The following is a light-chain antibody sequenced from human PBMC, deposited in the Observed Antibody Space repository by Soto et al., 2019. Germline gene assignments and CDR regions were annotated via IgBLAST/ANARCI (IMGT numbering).Light chain of an antibody. J-gene: IGKJ4*01. Sequence: DIELIQAAAFLSATIGDRVTITCRASQGVRSYLAWYQQRPGKAPNLLIYSASTLQSGVPSRFSGSGSGTEFTLTISSLQPEDFATYYCQQLNDYPLTFGGGTKVDIK. CDR1: QGVRSY. CDR3: QQLNDYPLT. CDR2: SAS. V-gene: IGKV1-9*01.